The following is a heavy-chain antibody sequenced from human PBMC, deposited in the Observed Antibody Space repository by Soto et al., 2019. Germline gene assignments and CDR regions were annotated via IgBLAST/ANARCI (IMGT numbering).Heavy chain of an antibody. V-gene: IGHV3-48*01. CDR1: GFTFSSYG. Sequence: GGSLRLSCAASGFTFSSYGMNWVRQAPGKGLEWVSYISSSSSTIYYADSVKGRFTISRDNAKSTLYLQMNGLRAEDTAVYYCVRDRGYPDSFNIWGQGTTVTVSS. CDR3: VRDRGYPDSFNI. J-gene: IGHJ3*02. D-gene: IGHD3-10*01. CDR2: ISSSSSTI.